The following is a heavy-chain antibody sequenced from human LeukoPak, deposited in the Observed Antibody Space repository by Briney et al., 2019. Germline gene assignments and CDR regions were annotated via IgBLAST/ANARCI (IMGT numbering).Heavy chain of an antibody. CDR1: GFTFSSYA. CDR2: ISYDGSNK. D-gene: IGHD4-17*01. J-gene: IGHJ6*02. V-gene: IGHV3-30-3*01. CDR3: ARPVATTGYYGMDV. Sequence: PGRSLRLSCAASGFTFSSYAMHWVRQAPGKGLEWVAVISYDGSNKYCADSVKGRFTISRDNSKNTLYLQMNSLRAEDTAVYYCARPVATTGYYGMDVWGQGTTVTVSS.